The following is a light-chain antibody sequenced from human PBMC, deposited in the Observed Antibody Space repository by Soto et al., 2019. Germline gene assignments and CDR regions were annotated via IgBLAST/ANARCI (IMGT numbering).Light chain of an antibody. V-gene: IGLV1-44*01. CDR1: NSNIGSNT. CDR3: AAWDDTLDGLV. CDR2: TND. J-gene: IGLJ3*02. Sequence: QPVLTQPPSASETPGQRVTISCSGSNSNIGSNTVNWYQQLPGTAPKLLIYTNDQRPSGVPNRFSGSKSGTSASLAISVLQPDDEADYYCAAWDDTLDGLVFGGGTKLTVL.